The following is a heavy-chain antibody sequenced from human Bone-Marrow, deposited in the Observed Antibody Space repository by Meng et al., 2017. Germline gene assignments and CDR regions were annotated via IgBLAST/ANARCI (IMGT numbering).Heavy chain of an antibody. CDR2: IYPSGST. J-gene: IGHJ4*02. D-gene: IGHD1-26*01. CDR1: GGSISSSNW. V-gene: IGHV4-4*02. Sequence: QVQLQESGPGLVKPSGTLSLTCPFSGGSISSSNWWSGVRQPPGQGLYWIGEIYPSGSTNYNPSLKSRVTISVDKSKNQFSLKLSSVTAADTAVYYCARVLGSGSYPDYWGQGTLVTVSS. CDR3: ARVLGSGSYPDY.